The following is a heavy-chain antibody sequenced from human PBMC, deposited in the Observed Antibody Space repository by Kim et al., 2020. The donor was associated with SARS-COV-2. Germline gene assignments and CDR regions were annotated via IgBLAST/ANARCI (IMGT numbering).Heavy chain of an antibody. Sequence: WYNDYAVSVKSRITLIPDTSKNQFSLQLNSVTPEDTAVYYCASSWYFFFHHWGQGTLVIVSS. D-gene: IGHD6-13*01. V-gene: IGHV6-1*01. CDR2: WYN. J-gene: IGHJ1*01. CDR3: ASSWYFFFHH.